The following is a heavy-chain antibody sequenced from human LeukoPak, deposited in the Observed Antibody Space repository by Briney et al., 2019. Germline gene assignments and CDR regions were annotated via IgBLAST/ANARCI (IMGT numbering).Heavy chain of an antibody. CDR1: GGSISSYY. J-gene: IGHJ4*02. CDR3: ARVIRVPGTEWFDY. Sequence: SETLSLTCTVSGGSISSYYWSWIRQPAGKGLEWIGRIYTSGSTNYNPSLKSRVTMSVDTSKNQFSLKLSSVTAADTAVYYCARVIRVPGTEWFDYWGQGTLVTVSS. CDR2: IYTSGST. D-gene: IGHD1-1*01. V-gene: IGHV4-4*07.